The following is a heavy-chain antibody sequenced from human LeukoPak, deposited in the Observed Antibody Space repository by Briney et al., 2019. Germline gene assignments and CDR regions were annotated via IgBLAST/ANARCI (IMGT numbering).Heavy chain of an antibody. CDR1: GFTFGDYA. D-gene: IGHD3-22*01. J-gene: IGHJ4*02. Sequence: GGSLRLSCAASGFTFGDYAMHWVRQAPGKGLEWVSGISWNSGSIGYADSVKGRFTISRDNAKNSLYLQMNSLRAEDTALYYCAKGGSGYYSSSSDYWGQGTLVTVSS. CDR3: AKGGSGYYSSSSDY. CDR2: ISWNSGSI. V-gene: IGHV3-9*01.